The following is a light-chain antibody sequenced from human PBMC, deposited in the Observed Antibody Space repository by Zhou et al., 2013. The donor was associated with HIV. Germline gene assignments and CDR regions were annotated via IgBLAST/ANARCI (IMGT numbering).Light chain of an antibody. V-gene: IGKV1-12*01. CDR3: QQSDSIPYT. J-gene: IGKJ2*01. CDR1: QGIGSW. Sequence: DIQMTQSPSSLSASVGDRVTITCRASQGIGSWLAWYQQKPGKAPKRLIYTASSLQSGVPSRFSGSGSGTDFTLTINSLQSGDFATYYCQQSDSIPYTFGQGTKLDIK. CDR2: TAS.